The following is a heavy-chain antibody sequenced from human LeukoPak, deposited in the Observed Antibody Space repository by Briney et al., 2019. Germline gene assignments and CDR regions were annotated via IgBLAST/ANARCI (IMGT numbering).Heavy chain of an antibody. D-gene: IGHD3-22*01. J-gene: IGHJ1*01. CDR2: IRFDGTIK. Sequence: PGTSLRLSCAASGFNFSHYDMIWVRQAPGKGLEWVSVIRFDGTIKHYADSVKGRFSTSSDTSKNLLFLHVSSLRAEDTAVYYCSRGDLFDRSGYYFSEYLQFWGQGTLVIVSS. CDR1: GFNFSHYD. V-gene: IGHV3-33*01. CDR3: SRGDLFDRSGYYFSEYLQF.